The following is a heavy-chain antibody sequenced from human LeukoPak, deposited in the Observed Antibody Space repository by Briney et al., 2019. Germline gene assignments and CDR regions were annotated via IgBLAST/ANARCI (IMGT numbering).Heavy chain of an antibody. J-gene: IGHJ1*01. CDR3: TSTIRGYFQH. V-gene: IGHV3-49*03. CDR1: GFTCGDYA. D-gene: IGHD3-3*01. Sequence: GRSLRLSGTASGFTCGDYAMSWFRQAPGKGLEWVGFIRSKAYGGTTEYAASVKGRFTISRDDSKSIAYLQMNSLKTEDTAVYYCTSTIRGYFQHWGQGTLVTVSS. CDR2: IRSKAYGGTT.